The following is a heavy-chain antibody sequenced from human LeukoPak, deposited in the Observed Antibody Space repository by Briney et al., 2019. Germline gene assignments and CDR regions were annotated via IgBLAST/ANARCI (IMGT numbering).Heavy chain of an antibody. Sequence: SETLSLTCTVSGGSISSYYWSWIRQPPGKGLEWIGYIYYSGSTNYKPSLKSRVTISVDTSKNQFSLKLNSVTAADTAVYYCARLGGNDAFDIWGQGTMVTVSS. CDR3: ARLGGNDAFDI. V-gene: IGHV4-59*01. D-gene: IGHD4-23*01. J-gene: IGHJ3*02. CDR2: IYYSGST. CDR1: GGSISSYY.